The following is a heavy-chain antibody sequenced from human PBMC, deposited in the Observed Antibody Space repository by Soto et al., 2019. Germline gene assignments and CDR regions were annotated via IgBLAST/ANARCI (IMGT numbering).Heavy chain of an antibody. D-gene: IGHD3-10*01. CDR2: INSDGSRI. V-gene: IGHV3-74*01. Sequence: PGGSLRLSCAASGFTFSSHWMHWVRQAPGKGLVWVSRINSDGSRINYADSVKGRLTISRDNAKNTVYLQMNSLRAEDTAVYICARAASGRYYMDVWGQGRMVTVSS. CDR3: ARAASGRYYMDV. J-gene: IGHJ6*03. CDR1: GFTFSSHW.